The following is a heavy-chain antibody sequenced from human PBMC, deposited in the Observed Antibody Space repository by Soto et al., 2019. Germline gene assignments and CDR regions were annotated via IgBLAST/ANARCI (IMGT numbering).Heavy chain of an antibody. CDR2: ISYDGSNK. J-gene: IGHJ6*02. CDR1: GFTFSSYA. Sequence: PGGSLRLSCAASGFTFSSYAMHWVRQAPGKGLEWVAVISYDGSNKYYADSVKGRFTISRDNSKNTLYLQMNSLRAEDTAVYYCARLPSLVPDYYGMDVWGQGTTVTVSS. D-gene: IGHD6-6*01. CDR3: ARLPSLVPDYYGMDV. V-gene: IGHV3-30-3*01.